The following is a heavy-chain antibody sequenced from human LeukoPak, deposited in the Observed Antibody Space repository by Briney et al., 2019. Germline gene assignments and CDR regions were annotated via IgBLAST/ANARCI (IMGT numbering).Heavy chain of an antibody. Sequence: GESLRLSCAASGFTFDDYGMSWVRQAPGKGLEWVSGINWNGGSTGYADSVKGRFTISRDNAKNSLYLQMNSLRAEDTALYYCARFKVWLPYDYWGQGTPVTVSS. J-gene: IGHJ4*02. CDR3: ARFKVWLPYDY. V-gene: IGHV3-20*04. CDR2: INWNGGST. CDR1: GFTFDDYG. D-gene: IGHD3-16*01.